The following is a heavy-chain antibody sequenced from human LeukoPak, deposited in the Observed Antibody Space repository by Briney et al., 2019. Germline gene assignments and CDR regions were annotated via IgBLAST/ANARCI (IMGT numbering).Heavy chain of an antibody. V-gene: IGHV3-30*18. Sequence: PGRSLRLSCAASGFTYSSYGMHWVRQAPGKGLEWVAVISYDGSNKYYADSVKGRFTISRDNSKNTLYLQMNSLRAEDTAVYYCAKPGYYDSSGYYYDAFDIWGQGTMVTVSS. CDR3: AKPGYYDSSGYYYDAFDI. D-gene: IGHD3-22*01. J-gene: IGHJ3*02. CDR2: ISYDGSNK. CDR1: GFTYSSYG.